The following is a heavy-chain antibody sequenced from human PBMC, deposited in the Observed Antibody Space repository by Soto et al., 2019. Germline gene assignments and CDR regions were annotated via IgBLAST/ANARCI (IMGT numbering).Heavy chain of an antibody. Sequence: PGGSLRLSCAASGFTFSNAWMNWVRQAPGKGLEWVGRIKSKTDGGTTDYAAPVKGRFTISRDDSKNTLYLQMNSLKTEDTAVYYCTTCSVTYYYDSSGSGGYCYYYYGMDVWGQGTTVTVSS. J-gene: IGHJ6*02. CDR3: TTCSVTYYYDSSGSGGYCYYYYGMDV. CDR2: IKSKTDGGTT. D-gene: IGHD3-22*01. V-gene: IGHV3-15*07. CDR1: GFTFSNAW.